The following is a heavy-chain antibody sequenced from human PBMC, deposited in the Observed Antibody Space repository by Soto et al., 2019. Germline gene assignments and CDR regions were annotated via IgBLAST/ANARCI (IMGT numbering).Heavy chain of an antibody. V-gene: IGHV3-33*01. CDR3: ARAPPQWLVDYYYYGMDV. J-gene: IGHJ6*02. D-gene: IGHD6-19*01. CDR1: GFTFSSYG. CDR2: IWYDGSNK. Sequence: GGSLRLSCAASGFTFSSYGMHWVRQAPGKGLEWVAVIWYDGSNKYYADSVKGRFTISRDNSKNTLYLQMNSLRAEDTAVYYCARAPPQWLVDYYYYGMDVWGQGTTVTVSS.